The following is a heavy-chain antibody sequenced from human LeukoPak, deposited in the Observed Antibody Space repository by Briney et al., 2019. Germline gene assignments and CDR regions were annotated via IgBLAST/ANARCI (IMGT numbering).Heavy chain of an antibody. J-gene: IGHJ4*02. Sequence: PGGSLRLSCAASGLTFRSYWMSWVRQPPGKGLEWVANIKQDGSEKYYVDSVKGRFTISRDNAKNSLYLQMNSLRAEDTAVYYCARGRGLDYWGQGTLVTVSS. CDR3: ARGRGLDY. D-gene: IGHD3-16*01. CDR2: IKQDGSEK. CDR1: GLTFRSYW. V-gene: IGHV3-7*04.